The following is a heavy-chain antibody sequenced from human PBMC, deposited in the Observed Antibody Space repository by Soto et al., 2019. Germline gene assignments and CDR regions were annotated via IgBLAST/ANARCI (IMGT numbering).Heavy chain of an antibody. CDR3: ASCAGPSYYYYGMDV. Sequence: ASVKVSCKASGYTFTSYGISWVRQAPGQGLEWMGWISAYNGNTNYAQKLQGRVTMTTDTSASTAYMELSSLRSEDTAVYYCASCAGPSYYYYGMDVWGQGTTVTVSS. J-gene: IGHJ6*02. CDR1: GYTFTSYG. V-gene: IGHV1-18*01. D-gene: IGHD2-21*01. CDR2: ISAYNGNT.